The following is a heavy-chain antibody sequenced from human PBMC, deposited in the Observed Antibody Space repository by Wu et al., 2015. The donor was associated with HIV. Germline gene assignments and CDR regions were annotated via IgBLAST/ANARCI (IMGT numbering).Heavy chain of an antibody. CDR1: GGTFSSYA. V-gene: IGHV1-69*12. CDR2: IIPIFGTA. Sequence: QVQLVQSGAEVKKPGSSVKVSCKASGGTFSSYAISWVRQAPGQGLEWMGGIIPIFGTANYAQKFQGRVTITADESTSTAYMELSSLRSEDTAVYYCARDSGLQVYGGDYTVYDYWGQGTLVTVSS. D-gene: IGHD4-11*01. CDR3: ARDSGLQVYGGDYTVYDY. J-gene: IGHJ4*02.